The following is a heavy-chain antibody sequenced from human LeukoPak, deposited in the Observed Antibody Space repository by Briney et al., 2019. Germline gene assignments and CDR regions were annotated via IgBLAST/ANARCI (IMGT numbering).Heavy chain of an antibody. V-gene: IGHV3-21*01. CDR1: GFTFSSYS. CDR2: ISSSSSYI. J-gene: IGHJ6*02. D-gene: IGHD3-3*01. CDR3: AKNPACYDFWSGYSYDYYYGMDV. Sequence: PGGSLRLSCAASGFTFSSYSMNWVRQAPGKGLEWVSSISSSSSYIYYADSVKGRFTISRDNAKNSLYLQINSLRAEDTAVYYCAKNPACYDFWSGYSYDYYYGMDVWGQGTTVTVSS.